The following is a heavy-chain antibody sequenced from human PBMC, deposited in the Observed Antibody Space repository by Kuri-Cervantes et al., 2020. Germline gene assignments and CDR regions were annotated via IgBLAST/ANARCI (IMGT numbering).Heavy chain of an antibody. D-gene: IGHD4-17*01. CDR1: GFTFSSYA. J-gene: IGHJ4*02. Sequence: GGSLRLSCAASGFTFSSYAMHWVRQAPGKGLEWVAVISYDGNDKYSTDSVKGRFTISRDNSKNTLYLQMNSLRAEDTAVYYCAREERQYGDYVFDYWGQGTLVTVSS. CDR3: AREERQYGDYVFDY. CDR2: ISYDGNDK. V-gene: IGHV3-30*03.